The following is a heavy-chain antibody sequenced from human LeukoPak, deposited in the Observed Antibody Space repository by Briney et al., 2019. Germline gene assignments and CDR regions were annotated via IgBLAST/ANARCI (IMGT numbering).Heavy chain of an antibody. J-gene: IGHJ4*02. CDR2: ISGSAGTT. D-gene: IGHD5-18*01. V-gene: IGHV3-23*01. Sequence: SGGSLRLSCAASGFTFSSYSINWVRQAPGKGLEWVSVISGSAGTTYYADSVKGRFTISRDNSKNTLYLQMNSLRAEDTAVYYCARAYGYGFDYWGQGTLVTVSS. CDR3: ARAYGYGFDY. CDR1: GFTFSSYS.